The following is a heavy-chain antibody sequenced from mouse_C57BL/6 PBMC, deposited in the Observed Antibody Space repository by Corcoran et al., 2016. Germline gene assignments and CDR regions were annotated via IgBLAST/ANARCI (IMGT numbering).Heavy chain of an antibody. CDR1: GYNFTTYG. V-gene: IGHV9-3*01. Sequence: QIELVQSGPELKKPAETVKISCKDSGYNFTTYGMSWVKQAPGKGLKWMGWINTYSGVPTYADDFKGRFAFSLETSASTAYLQINNLKNEDTATYFCARDSFMDYWGQGTSVTVSS. J-gene: IGHJ4*01. CDR3: ARDSFMDY. CDR2: INTYSGVP. D-gene: IGHD1-2*01.